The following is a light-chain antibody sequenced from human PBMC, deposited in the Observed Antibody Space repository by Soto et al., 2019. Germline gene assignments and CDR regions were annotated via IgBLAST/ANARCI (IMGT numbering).Light chain of an antibody. V-gene: IGLV2-11*01. Sequence: QSALTQPRSVYGSPGQSVTISCTATSNDVGGYNFVSWYQQHPGKVPKLFTYDVSRRPSGVPDRFSGSKSGNTASLTISGLQAEDEADYYCSSYAGSYTLVFGGGTKLTVL. CDR2: DVS. J-gene: IGLJ2*01. CDR1: SNDVGGYNF. CDR3: SSYAGSYTLV.